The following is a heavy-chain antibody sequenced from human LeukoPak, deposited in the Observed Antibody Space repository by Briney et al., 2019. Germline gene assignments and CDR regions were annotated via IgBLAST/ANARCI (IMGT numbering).Heavy chain of an antibody. D-gene: IGHD3-22*01. CDR3: ARAEHYYDSSGYSSFQH. CDR2: INPSGGST. V-gene: IGHV1-46*01. Sequence: GASVKVSCKASGYTFTSYYMHWVRQAPGQGLEWMGIINPSGGSTSYAQKFQGRVTMIRDTSTSTVYMELSSLRSEDTAVYYCARAEHYYDSSGYSSFQHWGQGTLVTVSS. CDR1: GYTFTSYY. J-gene: IGHJ1*01.